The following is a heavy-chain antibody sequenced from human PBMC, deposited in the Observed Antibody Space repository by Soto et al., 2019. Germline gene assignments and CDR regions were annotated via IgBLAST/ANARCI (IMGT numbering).Heavy chain of an antibody. CDR3: AIVTGTTFGLDAFDI. CDR2: IYYSGST. J-gene: IGHJ3*02. D-gene: IGHD1-20*01. CDR1: GGSVSSGSYY. Sequence: TSETLSLTCTVSGGSVSSGSYYWSWIRQPPGKGLEWIGYIYYSGSTNYNPSLKSRVTISVDTSKNQFSLKLSSVTAADTAVYYCAIVTGTTFGLDAFDIWAQGTMVPVSS. V-gene: IGHV4-61*01.